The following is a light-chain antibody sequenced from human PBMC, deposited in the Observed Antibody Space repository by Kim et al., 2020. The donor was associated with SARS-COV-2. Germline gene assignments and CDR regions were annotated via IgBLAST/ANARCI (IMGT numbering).Light chain of an antibody. V-gene: IGLV3-19*01. CDR3: GSRDNSGNKHSQ. CDR2: DKN. Sequence: SSELTQDPAVSVALGQTVRITCQGDSLRSYYASWYQQKPGQAPTLVIYDKNNRPSGIPDRFSGSSSGNTASLTITGAQAEDEADYFCGSRDNSGNKHSQLGGGTKRTVL. CDR1: SLRSYY. J-gene: IGLJ2*01.